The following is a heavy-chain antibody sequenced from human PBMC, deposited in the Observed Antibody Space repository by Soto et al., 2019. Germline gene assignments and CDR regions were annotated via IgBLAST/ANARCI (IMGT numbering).Heavy chain of an antibody. V-gene: IGHV3-23*01. J-gene: IGHJ5*02. CDR3: AKDSGSYSWFDP. D-gene: IGHD1-26*01. CDR2: ISGSGGST. Sequence: PWGSLRLSCSASGFTFSSYAMSWVRKSPGKGLEWVSAISGSGGSTYYADSVKGRFTISRDNSKNTLYLQMNSLRAEDTAVYYCAKDSGSYSWFDPWGQGTLVTVSS. CDR1: GFTFSSYA.